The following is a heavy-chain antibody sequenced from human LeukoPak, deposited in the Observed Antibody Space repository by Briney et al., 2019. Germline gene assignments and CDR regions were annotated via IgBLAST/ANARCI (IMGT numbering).Heavy chain of an antibody. V-gene: IGHV3-23*01. J-gene: IGHJ4*02. Sequence: GGSLRLSCAASGFTFNTYSMNWVRQAPGKGLESVSVISGSGDSTYYADSVKGRLTISRDNSKNTLYLQMNSLRVEDTAVYYCAKHLWRDLLWFGEGYYFGYWGQGTLVTVSS. CDR2: ISGSGDST. CDR3: AKHLWRDLLWFGEGYYFGY. D-gene: IGHD3-10*01. CDR1: GFTFNTYS.